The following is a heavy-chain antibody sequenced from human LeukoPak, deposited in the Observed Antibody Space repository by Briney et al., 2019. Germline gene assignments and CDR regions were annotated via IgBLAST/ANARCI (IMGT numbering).Heavy chain of an antibody. J-gene: IGHJ4*02. D-gene: IGHD4-17*01. CDR2: ISSSSYI. Sequence: SGGSLRLSCAPSGFTFSSYSMNWVRQAPGKGLEWVSSISSSSYIYYADSVKGRFTISRDNAKNSLYLQMNSLRAEDTAVYYCARDRAYGDYINYAFDYWGQGTLVTVSS. CDR1: GFTFSSYS. CDR3: ARDRAYGDYINYAFDY. V-gene: IGHV3-21*01.